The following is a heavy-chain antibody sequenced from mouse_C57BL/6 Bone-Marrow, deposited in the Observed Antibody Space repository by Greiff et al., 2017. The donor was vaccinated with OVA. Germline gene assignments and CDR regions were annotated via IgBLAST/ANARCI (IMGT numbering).Heavy chain of an antibody. CDR3: ASNGVYDEGFAY. CDR1: GYTFTSYW. CDR2: IDPSDSYT. J-gene: IGHJ3*01. V-gene: IGHV1-50*01. Sequence: QVQLQQPGAELVKPGASVKLSCKASGYTFTSYWMQWVKQRPGQGLEWIGEIDPSDSYTNYNQKFKGKATLTVDTSSSTAYMQLSSLTSEDSAVYYCASNGVYDEGFAYWGQGTLVTVSA. D-gene: IGHD2-12*01.